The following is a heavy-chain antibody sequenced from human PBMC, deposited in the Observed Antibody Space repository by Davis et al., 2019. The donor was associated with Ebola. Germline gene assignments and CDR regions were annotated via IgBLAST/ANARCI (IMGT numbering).Heavy chain of an antibody. CDR3: AKDLRFLEWLRDGMDV. CDR2: ISYDGSNK. J-gene: IGHJ6*02. CDR1: GYTFTSYG. V-gene: IGHV3-30*18. Sequence: SCKASGYTFTSYGMHWVRQAPGKGLEWVAVISYDGSNKYYADSVKGRFTISRDNSKNTLYLQMNSLRAEDTAVYYCAKDLRFLEWLRDGMDVWGQGTTVTVSS. D-gene: IGHD3-3*01.